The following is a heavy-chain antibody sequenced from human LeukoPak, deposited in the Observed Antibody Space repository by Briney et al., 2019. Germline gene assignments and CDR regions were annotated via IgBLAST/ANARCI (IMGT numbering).Heavy chain of an antibody. V-gene: IGHV1-2*06. CDR3: AREGDNSGYQPFDY. D-gene: IGHD3-22*01. CDR1: GYTFTGYY. Sequence: ASVKVSCKASGYTFTGYYIHWVRQTPGQGLEWMGRISPSSGSTSYAQKFQGRVTMTRDTSISTAYMELRRLGSDDTAVYYCAREGDNSGYQPFDYWGQGTLITASS. J-gene: IGHJ4*02. CDR2: ISPSSGST.